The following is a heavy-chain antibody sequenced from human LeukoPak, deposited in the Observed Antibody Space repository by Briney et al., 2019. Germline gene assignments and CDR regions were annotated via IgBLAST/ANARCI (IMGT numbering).Heavy chain of an antibody. CDR3: ARASRGYYDSSGYYRSFDY. D-gene: IGHD3-22*01. V-gene: IGHV3-48*03. Sequence: GGSLRLSCAASGFTFSSYEMNWVRQAPGKGLEWVSYISSSGSTIYYAESVKGRFTISRDNAKNSLYLQMNSLRAEDTAVYHCARASRGYYDSSGYYRSFDYRGQGTLVTVSS. CDR2: ISSSGSTI. J-gene: IGHJ4*02. CDR1: GFTFSSYE.